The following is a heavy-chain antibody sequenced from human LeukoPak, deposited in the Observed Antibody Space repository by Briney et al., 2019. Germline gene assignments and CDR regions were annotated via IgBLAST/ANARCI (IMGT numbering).Heavy chain of an antibody. V-gene: IGHV4-59*04. Sequence: SETLSLTCTVSGGSIGSYYWSWIRQPPGKGLEWIGYIYYSGSTYYNPSLKSRVTISVDTSKNQFSLKLSSVTAADTAVYYCASLSFDLWGRGTLVTVSS. CDR1: GGSIGSYY. J-gene: IGHJ2*01. CDR3: ASLSFDL. D-gene: IGHD3-16*01. CDR2: IYYSGST.